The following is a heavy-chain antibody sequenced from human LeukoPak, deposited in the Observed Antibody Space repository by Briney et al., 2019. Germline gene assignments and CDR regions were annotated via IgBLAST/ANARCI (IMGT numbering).Heavy chain of an antibody. Sequence: GGSLRLSCAASGFTFDDYTMHWVRQAPGKGLEWVSLISWDGGSTYYADSVKGRFTISRDNSKNSLYLQMSSLRTEDTALYYCAKVETDAFGIWGQGTMVTVSS. J-gene: IGHJ3*02. CDR2: ISWDGGST. V-gene: IGHV3-43*01. CDR1: GFTFDDYT. CDR3: AKVETDAFGI.